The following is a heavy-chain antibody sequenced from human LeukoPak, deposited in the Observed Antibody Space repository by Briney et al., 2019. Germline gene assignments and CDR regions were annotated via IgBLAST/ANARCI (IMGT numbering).Heavy chain of an antibody. CDR1: GSTISSNY. J-gene: IGHJ5*02. D-gene: IGHD5-18*01. CDR2: IYSGGST. Sequence: GSLRLSCAASGSTISSNYMSWVRQAPGKGLEWVLVIYSGGSTYYADSVKGRFTISRDNSKNTLYLQMNSLRAEDTAVSYCARAEAIECTGYFDPWGQGTLVTVSS. CDR3: ARAEAIECTGYFDP. V-gene: IGHV3-66*01.